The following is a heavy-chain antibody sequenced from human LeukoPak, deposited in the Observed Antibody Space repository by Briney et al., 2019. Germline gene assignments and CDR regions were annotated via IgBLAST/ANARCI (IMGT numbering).Heavy chain of an antibody. D-gene: IGHD6-19*01. CDR2: MNPNSGNT. CDR3: ARKEAVAGLFDY. V-gene: IGHV1-8*01. J-gene: IGHJ4*02. Sequence: ASVKVSCKASGYTFTSYDINWVRQATGQGLEWMGRMNPNSGNTGYAQKFQGRVTMTRNTSISTAYMELSSLRSEDTAVYYCARKEAVAGLFDYWGQGTLVTVSS. CDR1: GYTFTSYD.